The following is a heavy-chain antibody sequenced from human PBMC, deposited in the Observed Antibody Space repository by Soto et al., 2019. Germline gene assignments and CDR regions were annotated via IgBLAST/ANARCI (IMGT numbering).Heavy chain of an antibody. CDR1: GYTFTSYY. Sequence: QVQLVQSGAEVKKPGASVKVSCKASGYTFTSYYMHWVRQAPGQGLEWMGIINPSGGSKSYAQKFQGIVTMTRDTSTSTVYMELSSLRSEDTAVYYCARDLRGSGSYSPGVFYYWVQGTLVTVSS. J-gene: IGHJ4*02. D-gene: IGHD3-10*01. V-gene: IGHV1-46*01. CDR2: INPSGGSK. CDR3: ARDLRGSGSYSPGVFYY.